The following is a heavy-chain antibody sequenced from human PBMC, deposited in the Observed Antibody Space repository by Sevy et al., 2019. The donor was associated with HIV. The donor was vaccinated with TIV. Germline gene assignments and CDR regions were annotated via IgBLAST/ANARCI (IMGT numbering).Heavy chain of an antibody. Sequence: GGSLRLSCAASGFTFSTYAMNWVRQAPGKGLEWVSSISGSGRSTYYADSVEGRFNISRHNSKNTLYLQMNSLRADDTAVYYCAKGYCSGGSCPRDYYYYGMDVWGQGTTVTVSS. CDR3: AKGYCSGGSCPRDYYYYGMDV. J-gene: IGHJ6*02. CDR1: GFTFSTYA. D-gene: IGHD2-15*01. CDR2: ISGSGRST. V-gene: IGHV3-23*01.